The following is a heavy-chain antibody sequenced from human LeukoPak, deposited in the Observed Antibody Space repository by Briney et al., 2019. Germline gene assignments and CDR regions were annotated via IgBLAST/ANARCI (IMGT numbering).Heavy chain of an antibody. D-gene: IGHD6-6*01. J-gene: IGHJ4*02. CDR1: GGSISSYY. Sequence: SETLSLTCTASGGSISSYYWSWIRQPPGKGLEWIGYIYYSGSTNYNPSLKSRVTISVDTSQNQFSLKLSSVTAADTAVYYCARGDSSSFGYWGQGTLVTVSS. V-gene: IGHV4-59*01. CDR2: IYYSGST. CDR3: ARGDSSSFGY.